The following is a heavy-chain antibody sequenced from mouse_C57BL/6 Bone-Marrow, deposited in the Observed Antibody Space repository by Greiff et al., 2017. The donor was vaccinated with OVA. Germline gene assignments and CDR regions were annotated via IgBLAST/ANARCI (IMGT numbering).Heavy chain of an antibody. CDR1: GFTFSDYG. D-gene: IGHD1-1*01. CDR3: ARTDYYGSHAMDY. V-gene: IGHV5-17*01. CDR2: ISSGSSTI. J-gene: IGHJ4*01. Sequence: EVHLVESGGGLVKPGGSLKLSCAASGFTFSDYGMHWVRQAPEKGLEWVAYISSGSSTIYYADTVKGRFTISRDNAKNTLFLQMTSLRSEDTAMYYCARTDYYGSHAMDYWGQGTSVTVSS.